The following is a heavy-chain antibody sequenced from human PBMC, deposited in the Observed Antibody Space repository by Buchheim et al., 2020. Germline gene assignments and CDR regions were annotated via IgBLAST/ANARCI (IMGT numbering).Heavy chain of an antibody. D-gene: IGHD1-26*01. Sequence: EVQLLESGGGLVQPGGSLRLSCAASGFTFTSYFMSWVRQAPGKGPEWVSAMGGSGGTTYYSDSVKGRFTISRAISKNTLYLQMNSLRAEDTAVYYCAKCILSGGSYGPPHDYWGQGTL. CDR2: MGGSGGTT. CDR1: GFTFTSYF. CDR3: AKCILSGGSYGPPHDY. J-gene: IGHJ4*02. V-gene: IGHV3-23*01.